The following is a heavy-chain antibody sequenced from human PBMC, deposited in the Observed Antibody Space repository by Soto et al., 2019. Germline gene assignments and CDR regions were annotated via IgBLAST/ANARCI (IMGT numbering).Heavy chain of an antibody. CDR1: GFTFDTCG. Sequence: GGSLRLSCVASGFTFDTCGIHWVRQAPGKGLQWVALISYEGSNTYYADSVRGRFTISRDNSKNTLYLQMNTLRPEDTGVYYCARVTPGNNLYYFSGLDFWGQGTSVTVSS. CDR3: ARVTPGNNLYYFSGLDF. CDR2: ISYEGSNT. J-gene: IGHJ6*02. D-gene: IGHD1-1*01. V-gene: IGHV3-30-3*01.